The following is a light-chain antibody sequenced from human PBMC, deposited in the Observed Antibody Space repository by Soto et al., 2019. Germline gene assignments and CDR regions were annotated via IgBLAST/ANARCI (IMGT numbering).Light chain of an antibody. Sequence: IVLTQSPDTLSLSPGDRATLYCRASQSVSSSNLAWYQQKRGQSPRLLIYGASSRATGIPDRFSGSGSGPDFTLTISRLEPEDFAVYFCQHYGSSPWTFGQGTKVDIK. CDR1: QSVSSSN. CDR3: QHYGSSPWT. J-gene: IGKJ1*01. CDR2: GAS. V-gene: IGKV3-20*01.